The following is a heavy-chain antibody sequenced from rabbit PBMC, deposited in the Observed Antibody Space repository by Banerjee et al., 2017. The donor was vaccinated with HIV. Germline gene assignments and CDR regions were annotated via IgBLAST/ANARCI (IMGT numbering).Heavy chain of an antibody. V-gene: IGHV1S43*01. D-gene: IGHD4-1*01. J-gene: IGHJ4*01. CDR3: ARDLAGVIGWNFNL. CDR2: IYTNSGNT. Sequence: QEQLVESGGGLVKPEGSLTLTCTASGFSFSNGYVMCWVRQAPGKGLELIACIYTNSGNTWYASWVNGRFTISRSTSLNTVDLEMTSLTAADTATYFCARDLAGVIGWNFNLWGPGTLVTVS. CDR1: GFSFSNGYV.